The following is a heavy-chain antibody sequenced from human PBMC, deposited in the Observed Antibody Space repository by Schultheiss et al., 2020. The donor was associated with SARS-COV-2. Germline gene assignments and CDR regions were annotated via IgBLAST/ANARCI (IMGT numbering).Heavy chain of an antibody. CDR3: ARDRVDV. CDR2: ISYDGSNK. V-gene: IGHV3-30-3*01. CDR1: GFTFSSYA. J-gene: IGHJ6*02. D-gene: IGHD3-10*01. Sequence: GGSLRLSCAASGFTFSSYAMHWVRQAPGKGLEWVAVISYDGSNKYYADSVKGRFTISRDNSKNTLYLQMNSLRAEDTAVYYCARDRVDVWGQGTKVTVSS.